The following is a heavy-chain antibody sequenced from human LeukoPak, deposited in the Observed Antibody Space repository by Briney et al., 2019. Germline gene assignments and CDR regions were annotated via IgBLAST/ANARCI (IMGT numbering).Heavy chain of an antibody. V-gene: IGHV4-61*02. Sequence: PSETLSLTCTVSCGSISSGSYYWSWIRQPAGKGLEWIGRIYTSGSTNYNPSLKSRVTISVDTSKNQFSLKLSSVTAADTAVYYCARDGTVTKYYYYYYMDVWGKGTTVTVSS. D-gene: IGHD4-17*01. CDR2: IYTSGST. CDR3: ARDGTVTKYYYYYYMDV. CDR1: CGSISSGSYY. J-gene: IGHJ6*03.